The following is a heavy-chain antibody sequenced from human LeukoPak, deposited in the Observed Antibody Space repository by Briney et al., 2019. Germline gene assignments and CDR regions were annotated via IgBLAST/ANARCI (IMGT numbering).Heavy chain of an antibody. CDR3: ARAPSEIGGYYPEYFRH. V-gene: IGHV3-74*01. Sequence: GGSLRLSCAASGFTFSSYWMHWVRQAPGKGLVWVSRINSDGSSTSYADSVKGRFTISRDNARNTLYLQMNSLRAEDTAVYYCARAPSEIGGYYPEYFRHWGQGTLVTVSS. CDR1: GFTFSSYW. CDR2: INSDGSST. D-gene: IGHD3-22*01. J-gene: IGHJ1*01.